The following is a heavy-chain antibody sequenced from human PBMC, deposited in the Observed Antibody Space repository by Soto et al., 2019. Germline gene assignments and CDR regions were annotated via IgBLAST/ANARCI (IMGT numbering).Heavy chain of an antibody. CDR1: GGSFSGYY. Sequence: QVQLQQWGAGLLKPSETLSLTCAVYGGSFSGYYWSWVRQPPGKGLEWIGEINHSGSTNYNPSLNSQVTISVDTSKNQFSLKLRSVTAADTAVYYCARGQGYCSSTSCPYYFDYWGQGTLVTVSS. CDR2: INHSGST. V-gene: IGHV4-34*01. D-gene: IGHD2-2*01. J-gene: IGHJ4*02. CDR3: ARGQGYCSSTSCPYYFDY.